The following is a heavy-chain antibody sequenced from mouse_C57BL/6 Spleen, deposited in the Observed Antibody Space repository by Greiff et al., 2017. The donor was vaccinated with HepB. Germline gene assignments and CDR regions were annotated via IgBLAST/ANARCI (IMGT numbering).Heavy chain of an antibody. V-gene: IGHV5-16*01. J-gene: IGHJ2*01. CDR2: INYDGSST. Sequence: EVNVVESEGGLVQPGSSMKLSCTASGFTFSDYYMAWVRQVPEKGLEWVANINYDGSSTYYLDSLKSRFIISRDNAKNILYLQMSSLKSEDTATYYCARDRDGYPFDYWGQGTTLTVSS. CDR3: ARDRDGYPFDY. D-gene: IGHD2-3*01. CDR1: GFTFSDYY.